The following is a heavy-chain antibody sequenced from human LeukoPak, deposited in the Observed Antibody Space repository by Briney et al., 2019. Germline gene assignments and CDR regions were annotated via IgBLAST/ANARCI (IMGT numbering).Heavy chain of an antibody. V-gene: IGHV1-46*01. Sequence: APVKVSCKASGFRFTGYWMHWVRQAPGQGLEWMGIIDPSGHITNSAQKFQGRLTVTRDTPTSTVYMELSSLRSDDTAVYYCVRDNSIADRGWWFDPWGQGTLVTVSS. J-gene: IGHJ5*02. CDR1: GFRFTGYW. CDR3: VRDNSIADRGWWFDP. CDR2: IDPSGHIT. D-gene: IGHD1-14*01.